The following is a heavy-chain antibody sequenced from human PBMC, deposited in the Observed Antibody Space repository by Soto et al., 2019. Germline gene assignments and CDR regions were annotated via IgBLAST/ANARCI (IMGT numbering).Heavy chain of an antibody. V-gene: IGHV3-21*01. J-gene: IGHJ4*02. CDR1: GFTFSSYS. Sequence: GSLRLSCAASGFTFSSYSMNWVRQAPGKGLEWVSSISSSSSYIYYADSVKGRFTISRDDAKNSLYLQMNSLRAEDTAVYYCARDFLRTYSSGPYNVYWGQGTLVNVAS. CDR3: ARDFLRTYSSGPYNVY. CDR2: ISSSSSYI. D-gene: IGHD6-19*01.